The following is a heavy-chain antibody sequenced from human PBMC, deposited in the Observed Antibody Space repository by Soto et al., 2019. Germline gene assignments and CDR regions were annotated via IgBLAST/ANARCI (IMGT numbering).Heavy chain of an antibody. D-gene: IGHD2-2*01. V-gene: IGHV4-4*02. J-gene: IGHJ4*02. CDR3: ARVRPPTSTRPADVLYYVDY. CDR1: GASVSSSHW. Sequence: QVHLQESGPGLVKPSGTLSLTCAVSGASVSSSHWWTWVRQPPGKGLEWIGEIYHVGFTSYTPSLKNRVSMSIDQSRNQFSLKLSSVTAADTAVYYCARVRPPTSTRPADVLYYVDYWGQGTLVTVSS. CDR2: IYHVGFT.